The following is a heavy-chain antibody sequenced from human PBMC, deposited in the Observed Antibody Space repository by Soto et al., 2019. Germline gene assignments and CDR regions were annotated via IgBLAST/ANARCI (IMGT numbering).Heavy chain of an antibody. Sequence: QVQLVESGGGVVQPGRSLRLSCIASGFTFGSYGMHWVRQAPGKGLEWVAFIWYDGSNQYYIDAVKGRFTISRDNSKNTLYLQMNSLGAEDTAVYYCARDFVGEVWSGTMEYWGQGTLVTASS. CDR1: GFTFGSYG. D-gene: IGHD3-3*01. V-gene: IGHV3-33*01. J-gene: IGHJ4*02. CDR3: ARDFVGEVWSGTMEY. CDR2: IWYDGSNQ.